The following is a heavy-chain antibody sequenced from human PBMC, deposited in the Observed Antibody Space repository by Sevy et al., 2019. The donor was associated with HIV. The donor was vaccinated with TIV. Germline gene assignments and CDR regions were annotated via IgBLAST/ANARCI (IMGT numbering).Heavy chain of an antibody. Sequence: ASVKVSCKASGYTFTSYGISWVRQAPGQGLEWMGWISAYNGNTNYAQKLQGRVTMTTDTSTSTAYMELRSLRSDDTAVYYCAREMYSSSSYYYYYYGMDVWGQGTTVTVSS. CDR3: AREMYSSSSYYYYYYGMDV. CDR2: ISAYNGNT. CDR1: GYTFTSYG. D-gene: IGHD6-6*01. J-gene: IGHJ6*02. V-gene: IGHV1-18*01.